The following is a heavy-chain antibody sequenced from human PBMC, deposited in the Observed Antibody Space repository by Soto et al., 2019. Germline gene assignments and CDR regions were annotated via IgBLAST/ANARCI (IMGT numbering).Heavy chain of an antibody. V-gene: IGHV3-7*01. Sequence: EVQLVESGGGLVQPGESLRLSCEASGFRLSAYWMDWVRQAPGKGLEGVGNISPDGNERYYVDSMRGRFTISRDNAKNSVYLQMNSLRVEDTAVYYCARVEYSSAYDVLDVWGRGTVVTVSS. CDR1: GFRLSAYW. D-gene: IGHD6-25*01. CDR3: ARVEYSSAYDVLDV. J-gene: IGHJ3*01. CDR2: ISPDGNER.